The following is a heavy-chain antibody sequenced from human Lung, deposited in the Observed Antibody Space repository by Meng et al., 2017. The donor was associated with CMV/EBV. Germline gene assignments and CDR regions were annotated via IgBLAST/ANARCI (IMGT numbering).Heavy chain of an antibody. Sequence: SXKISXAAPGFTFSSYAMHWVRQAPGKGLEWVAVISYDGSNKYYADSVKGRFAISRDNSKNTLYLQMNSLRVEDTAVYYCTRGGGTISIFGVARIVGGMDVWGQRPTVTVSS. V-gene: IGHV3-30*09. CDR2: ISYDGSNK. CDR3: TRGGGTISIFGVARIVGGMDV. J-gene: IGHJ6*02. CDR1: GFTFSSYA. D-gene: IGHD3-3*01.